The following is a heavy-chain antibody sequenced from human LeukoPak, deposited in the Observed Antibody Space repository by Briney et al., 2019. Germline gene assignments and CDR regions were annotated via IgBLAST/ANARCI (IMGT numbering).Heavy chain of an antibody. D-gene: IGHD3-22*01. CDR3: AKDDGYYDSGGLRPFDY. Sequence: PGGSLRLSCAASGFTFSSYGMHWVRQAPGKGLEWVAFIRYDGSNKYYADSVKGRFTISRDNSKNTLYLQMNSLRAEDTAVYYCAKDDGYYDSGGLRPFDYWGQGTLVTVSS. V-gene: IGHV3-30*02. CDR1: GFTFSSYG. J-gene: IGHJ4*02. CDR2: IRYDGSNK.